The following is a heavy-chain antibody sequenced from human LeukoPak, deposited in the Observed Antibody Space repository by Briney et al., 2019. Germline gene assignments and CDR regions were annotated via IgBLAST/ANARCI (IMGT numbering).Heavy chain of an antibody. CDR1: GVPISTYS. CDR3: ATTWYYDSRVYLFDD. Sequence: SETLSLTCSVSGVPISTYSWSWLRQSPGKGLEWIAYVYYNGDIMYNPSLKSRVTISLDTSKNQFSLSMTSVTAADTAVYFCATTWYYDSRVYLFDDWGHGTLVTVSS. V-gene: IGHV4-59*01. J-gene: IGHJ4*01. D-gene: IGHD3-22*01. CDR2: VYYNGDI.